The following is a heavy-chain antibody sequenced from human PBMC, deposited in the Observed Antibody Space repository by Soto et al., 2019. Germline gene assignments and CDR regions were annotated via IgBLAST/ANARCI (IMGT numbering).Heavy chain of an antibody. CDR1: GFTFSSYW. V-gene: IGHV3-7*01. Sequence: GGSLRLSCAASGFTFSSYWMSWVRQAPGKGLEWVANIKQDGSEKYYVDSVKGRFTISRDNAKNSLYLQMNSLRAEDTAVYYCARDIPSYDSSGYYYPSFDYWGQGTPVTVSS. D-gene: IGHD3-22*01. CDR2: IKQDGSEK. J-gene: IGHJ4*02. CDR3: ARDIPSYDSSGYYYPSFDY.